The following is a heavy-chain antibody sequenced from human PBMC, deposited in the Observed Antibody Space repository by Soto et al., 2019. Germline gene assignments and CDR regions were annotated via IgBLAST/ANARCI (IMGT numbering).Heavy chain of an antibody. CDR2: IHHSGST. CDR1: GGSITSHY. Sequence: QVQLQESGPGLVKPSETLSLTCSVSGGSITSHYCSWFRQPPGKGLEWIGYIHHSGSTSYNPSLKSRVTMSVDTSKNQCSLKVNSVTAADTALYYCARQGFGQLHGLVDVWGPGTTVTVSS. D-gene: IGHD3-10*01. V-gene: IGHV4-59*08. J-gene: IGHJ6*02. CDR3: ARQGFGQLHGLVDV.